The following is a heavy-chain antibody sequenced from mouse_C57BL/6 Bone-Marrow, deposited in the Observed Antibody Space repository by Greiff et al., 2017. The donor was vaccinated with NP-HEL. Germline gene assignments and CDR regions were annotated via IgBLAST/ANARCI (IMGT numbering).Heavy chain of an antibody. CDR1: GYTFTSYW. V-gene: IGHV1-59*01. Sequence: QVQLQQPGAELVRPGTSVKLSCKASGYTFTSYWMHWVKQRPGQGLEWIGVIDPSDSYTNYNQKFKGKATLTVDTSSSTAYMQLSSLTSEDSAVYYGARGEDRPYYYGSRFAYWGQGTLVTVSA. CDR3: ARGEDRPYYYGSRFAY. CDR2: IDPSDSYT. J-gene: IGHJ3*01. D-gene: IGHD1-1*01.